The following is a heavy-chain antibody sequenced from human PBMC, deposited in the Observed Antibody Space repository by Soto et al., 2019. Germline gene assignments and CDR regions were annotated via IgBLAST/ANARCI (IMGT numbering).Heavy chain of an antibody. Sequence: GGSLRLSCAASGFTFSSYSMNWVRQAPGKGLEWVSSISSSSSYIYYADSVKGRFTISRDNAKNSLYLQMNSLRAEDTAVYYCARDGPGCSSSCPLVGGMDDWGQGTTVTVSS. CDR2: ISSSSSYI. CDR1: GFTFSSYS. CDR3: ARDGPGCSSSCPLVGGMDD. D-gene: IGHD6-13*01. V-gene: IGHV3-21*01. J-gene: IGHJ6*02.